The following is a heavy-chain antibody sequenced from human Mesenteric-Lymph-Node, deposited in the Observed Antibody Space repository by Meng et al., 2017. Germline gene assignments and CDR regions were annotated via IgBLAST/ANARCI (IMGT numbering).Heavy chain of an antibody. CDR3: ARGHLRDYYARSGYDS. D-gene: IGHD3-22*01. V-gene: IGHV3-72*01. J-gene: IGHJ4*02. CDR1: GFTFSSYA. Sequence: GGSLRLSCAASGFTFSSYAMSWVRQAPGKGLEWVGRTRNKANSYTTEYAASVKGRFTISRDDSKNSLYLQMNSLRAEDTALYYCARGHLRDYYARSGYDSWGQGTLVSVSS. CDR2: TRNKANSYTT.